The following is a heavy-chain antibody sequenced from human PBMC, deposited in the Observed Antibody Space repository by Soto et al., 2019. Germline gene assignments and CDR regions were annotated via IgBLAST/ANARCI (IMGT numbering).Heavy chain of an antibody. CDR1: GGSMNNYF. D-gene: IGHD3-9*01. V-gene: IGHV4-59*01. CDR3: ARVHILTGYEP. Sequence: SETLSLTCTVSGGSMNNYFWSWIRQPPGKGLEWIGYIYYSGSTNYNPSLKSRVTISVDTSKNQFSLKLSSVTAADTAVYYCARVHILTGYEPWGQGTLVTVSS. J-gene: IGHJ5*02. CDR2: IYYSGST.